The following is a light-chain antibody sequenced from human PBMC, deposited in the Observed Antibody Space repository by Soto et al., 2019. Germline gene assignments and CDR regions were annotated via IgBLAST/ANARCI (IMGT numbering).Light chain of an antibody. CDR3: QQRSDWPRA. CDR1: QSGSTS. J-gene: IGKJ5*01. Sequence: EIVMPQSPATLSVSPGETAALSSRAGQSGSTSLASYQQKPGQAPRSLIYDAANRGTGIPARFSGSGSGADVTLTISSLEPEDFAVDYCQQRSDWPRAFGQGTRLEI. V-gene: IGKV3-11*01. CDR2: DAA.